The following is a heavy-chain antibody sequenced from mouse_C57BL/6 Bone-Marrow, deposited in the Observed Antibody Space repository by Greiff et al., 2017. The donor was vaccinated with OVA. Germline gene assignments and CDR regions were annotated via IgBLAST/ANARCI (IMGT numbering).Heavy chain of an antibody. Sequence: EVQLVESGGGLVKPGGSLTLSCAASGFTFSDYGMHWVRQAPGKGLEWVAYISSGSSTIYYADTVSGRFTISRNHAKNTLYLQMTDLRSKDTAMYYCARINYWYFDVWGTGTTVTVSS. J-gene: IGHJ1*03. CDR3: ARINYWYFDV. CDR1: GFTFSDYG. CDR2: ISSGSSTI. V-gene: IGHV5-17*01.